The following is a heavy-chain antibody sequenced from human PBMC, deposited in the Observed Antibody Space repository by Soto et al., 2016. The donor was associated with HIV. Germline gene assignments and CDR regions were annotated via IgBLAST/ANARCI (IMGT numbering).Heavy chain of an antibody. CDR2: IIPIFGTA. D-gene: IGHD2-15*01. V-gene: IGHV1-69*01. CDR1: GGTFSSYA. CDR3: TRWLHCSGGSCYPDAFDI. Sequence: QVQLVQSGAEVKKPGSSVKVSCKASGGTFSSYAITWVRQAPGQGLEWMGGIIPIFGTANYAQKFQGRVTITADESTSTAYMELSSLRSDDTAVYYCTRWLHCSGGSCYPDAFDIWAKGQWSPSLQ. J-gene: IGHJ3*02.